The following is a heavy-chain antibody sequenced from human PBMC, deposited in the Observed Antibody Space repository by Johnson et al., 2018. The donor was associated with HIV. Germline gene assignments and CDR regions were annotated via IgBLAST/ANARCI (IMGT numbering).Heavy chain of an antibody. Sequence: VQLVESGGGVVRPGGSLRLSCAASGFTFRSNWMNWVRQAPGKGLEWVANIKEDGSEKYYVDSVRGRFTISRDNAKNLLYLQMNSLRVEDTAVYYCARPIARGASNIWGQGTMVTVSS. J-gene: IGHJ3*02. D-gene: IGHD1-26*01. CDR3: ARPIARGASNI. CDR2: IKEDGSEK. V-gene: IGHV3-7*05. CDR1: GFTFRSNW.